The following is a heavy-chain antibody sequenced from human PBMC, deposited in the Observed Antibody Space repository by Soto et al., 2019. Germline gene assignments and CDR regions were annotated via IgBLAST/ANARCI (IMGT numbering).Heavy chain of an antibody. J-gene: IGHJ4*02. V-gene: IGHV3-33*06. CDR1: GFTFSSYG. Sequence: QVQLVESGGGVVQPGRSLRLSCAASGFTFSSYGMHWVRQAPGKGLEWVAVIWYDGSNKYYADSVKGRFTISRDNSKNTLYLQMNSLRAEDTAVYYCAKDGSSYFFDYWGQGTLVTVSS. CDR3: AKDGSSYFFDY. D-gene: IGHD1-26*01. CDR2: IWYDGSNK.